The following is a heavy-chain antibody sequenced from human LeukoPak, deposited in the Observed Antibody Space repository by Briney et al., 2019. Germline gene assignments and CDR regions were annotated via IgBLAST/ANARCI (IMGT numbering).Heavy chain of an antibody. CDR1: GFTFSTFW. V-gene: IGHV3-7*01. Sequence: GGSLRLSCAASGFTFSTFWMSWVRQAPGKGLEWVANIKQDGSQEYYVDSVRGRFTISRDNAKNSVYLQMNSLRAEDTAVYYCARALRSDHMDVWGKGTTVTVSS. CDR3: ARALRSDHMDV. CDR2: IKQDGSQE. D-gene: IGHD6-19*01. J-gene: IGHJ6*03.